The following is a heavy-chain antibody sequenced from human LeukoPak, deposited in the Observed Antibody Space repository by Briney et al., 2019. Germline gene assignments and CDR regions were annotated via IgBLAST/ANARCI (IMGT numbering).Heavy chain of an antibody. J-gene: IGHJ6*02. V-gene: IGHV6-1*01. Sequence: SQTLSLTCAISGDSVSSTSVAWNWIRQSPSRGLEWLGRTYYRSKWYYEYAVSVKSRINISPDTSKNQFSLQLTSVTPEDTAVYYCSLARSEYYYGMDVWGQGTTVTVSS. CDR3: SLARSEYYYGMDV. CDR2: TYYRSKWYY. CDR1: GDSVSSTSVA.